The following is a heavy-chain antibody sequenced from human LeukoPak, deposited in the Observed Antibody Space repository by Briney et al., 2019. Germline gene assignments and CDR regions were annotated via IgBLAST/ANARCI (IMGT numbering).Heavy chain of an antibody. D-gene: IGHD5-24*01. V-gene: IGHV3-23*01. CDR2: IASSGRNT. CDR3: AKDIQLSA. CDR1: GFNFNDAA. Sequence: GGSLTLSCAASGFNFNDAAMTWVRQAPAKGLEWVSLIASSGRNTYYTDSVRGRFTISRDNSKKTLSLQMDSLRVEDTAIYYCAKDIQLSAWGLGTMVTVSS. J-gene: IGHJ3*01.